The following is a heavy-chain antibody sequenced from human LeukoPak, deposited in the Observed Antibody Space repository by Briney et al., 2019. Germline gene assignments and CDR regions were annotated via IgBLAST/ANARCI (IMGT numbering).Heavy chain of an antibody. CDR2: IIPILGIA. V-gene: IGHV1-69*04. J-gene: IGHJ5*02. Sequence: SVKVSCKASGYTFGSYAISWLRQAPGQGLEWMGRIIPILGIANYAQKFQGRVTITADKSTSTAYMELSSLRSEDTAVYYCASRDRFDPWGQGTLVTVSS. CDR3: ASRDRFDP. CDR1: GYTFGSYA.